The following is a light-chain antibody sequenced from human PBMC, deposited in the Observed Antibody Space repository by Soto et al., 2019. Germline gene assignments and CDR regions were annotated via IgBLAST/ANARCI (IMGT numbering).Light chain of an antibody. V-gene: IGKV3-11*01. Sequence: EIVLTQSPATLSLSPGERATLSCRASQSVSSYLAWYQQKPGQAPRLLIYDASNRATGIPIRFSGSGSGTELTLTNSRLGPEGFAGYLWPAPTDRVGTFGGGTKVEIK. CDR2: DAS. CDR3: PAPTDRVGT. J-gene: IGKJ4*01. CDR1: QSVSSY.